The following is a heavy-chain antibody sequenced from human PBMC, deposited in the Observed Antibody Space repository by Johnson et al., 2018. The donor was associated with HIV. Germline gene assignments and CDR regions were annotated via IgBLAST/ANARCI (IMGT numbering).Heavy chain of an antibody. D-gene: IGHD3-9*01. CDR1: GFTFDDYG. CDR3: ARDNLRDFDWLLYEGCAFDI. J-gene: IGHJ3*02. CDR2: VNWNGGST. V-gene: IGHV3-20*04. Sequence: VQLVESGGGVVRPGGSLRLSCAASGFTFDDYGMSWVRQAPGKGLEWVSGVNWNGGSTGYADSVKGRFTISRDNAKNSLFLQMNSLRAEDTAVYYCARDNLRDFDWLLYEGCAFDIWGQGTMVTVSS.